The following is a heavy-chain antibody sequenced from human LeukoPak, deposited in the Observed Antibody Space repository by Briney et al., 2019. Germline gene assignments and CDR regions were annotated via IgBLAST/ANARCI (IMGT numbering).Heavy chain of an antibody. D-gene: IGHD2-21*02. J-gene: IGHJ4*02. CDR3: ARGGGDCTCPAY. V-gene: IGHV3-7*01. CDR1: GFTFSNYY. Sequence: GGSLRLSCVASGFTFSNYYMSWVRQAPGKGLEWAATIESNGRERYNVDSVRGRFTISRDNAKSSLSLQMNTLGVEDTAVYYCARGGGDCTCPAYWGQGTLVTVSS. CDR2: IESNGRER.